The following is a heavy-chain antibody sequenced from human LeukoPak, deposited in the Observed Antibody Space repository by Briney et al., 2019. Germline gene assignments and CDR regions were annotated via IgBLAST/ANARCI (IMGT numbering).Heavy chain of an antibody. CDR2: IYYSGST. CDR3: ARGGSGSYGFDY. J-gene: IGHJ4*02. V-gene: IGHV4-61*01. CDR1: GGSVNSGSYY. Sequence: SETLSLTCTVSGGSVNSGSYYWSWIRQPPGKGLEWIGFIYYSGSTNYNPSLKSRVTISVDTSKNQFSLKLSSVTAADTAVYYCARGGSGSYGFDYWGQGTLVTVSS. D-gene: IGHD3-10*01.